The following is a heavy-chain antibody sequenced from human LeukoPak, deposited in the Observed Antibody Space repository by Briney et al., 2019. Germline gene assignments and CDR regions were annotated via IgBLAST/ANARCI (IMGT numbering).Heavy chain of an antibody. CDR2: IDNAGSIT. V-gene: IGHV3-74*03. D-gene: IGHD3/OR15-3a*01. CDR1: GFTFSNYW. CDR3: AGGTGLPPANYFYYGMDV. Sequence: QPGGSLRLSWAASGFTFSNYWIHWVRQAPGKGLVWVSRIDNAGSITTYADSVKGRFTISRDNAENTLYLQMNSLRVEDTAVYYCAGGTGLPPANYFYYGMDVWGQGTTVTVSS. J-gene: IGHJ6*02.